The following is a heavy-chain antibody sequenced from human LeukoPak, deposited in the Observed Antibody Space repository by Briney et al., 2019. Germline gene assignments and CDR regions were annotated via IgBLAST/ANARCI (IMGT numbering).Heavy chain of an antibody. D-gene: IGHD1/OR15-1a*01. CDR1: GFTFSSYW. J-gene: IGHJ4*02. CDR2: IKEDGSDK. Sequence: GGSLRLSCAGSGFTFSSYWMTWGRQAPGKGLEWVAHIKEDGSDKYYVDSVTGRFTISRDNTKNSLYLQMTSLTAEDTAVYYCATWNNAWEFGYWGQGTLVSVSS. V-gene: IGHV3-7*05. CDR3: ATWNNAWEFGY.